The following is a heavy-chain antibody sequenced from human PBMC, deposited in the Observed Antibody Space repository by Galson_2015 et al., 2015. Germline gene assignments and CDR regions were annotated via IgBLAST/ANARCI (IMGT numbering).Heavy chain of an antibody. D-gene: IGHD3-10*01. Sequence: SLRLSCAASGFTFSSYGMHWARQAPGKGLEGVAVISYDGRNKYYQDSVKGRFTISRDNSKNTLYLQMNSLRAEDTAVYYCAKDAVLLWFGELAGNFDYGGQGPRLTVSS. CDR1: GFTFSSYG. J-gene: IGHJ4*02. V-gene: IGHV3-30*18. CDR2: ISYDGRNK. CDR3: AKDAVLLWFGELAGNFDY.